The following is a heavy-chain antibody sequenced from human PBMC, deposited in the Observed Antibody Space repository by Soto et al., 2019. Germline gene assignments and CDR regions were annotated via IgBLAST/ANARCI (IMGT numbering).Heavy chain of an antibody. D-gene: IGHD3-10*01. V-gene: IGHV2-5*02. Sequence: QITLKESGPTLVKPTQTLTLTCTFSGFSLRTTGVGVGWIRQPPGKALEWLALIYWDDDKRYSPSLKSRLTLTQDPFKNPVVLTMTNMDPADTGTYYCARRPNPMVREIWFDPWGQGTLVTVSS. CDR1: GFSLRTTGVG. J-gene: IGHJ5*02. CDR2: IYWDDDK. CDR3: ARRPNPMVREIWFDP.